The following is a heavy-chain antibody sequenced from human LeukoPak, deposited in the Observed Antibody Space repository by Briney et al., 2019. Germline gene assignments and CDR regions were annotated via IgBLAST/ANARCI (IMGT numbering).Heavy chain of an antibody. Sequence: GGSLRLSCAASGFTFSSYGMHWVRQAPGKGLEWVAVISYDGSNKYYADSVKGRFTISRDSSKNTLYLRMNSLRGEDTAVYYCASEGIAAAADIWGQGTMVTVSS. CDR1: GFTFSSYG. CDR2: ISYDGSNK. D-gene: IGHD6-13*01. J-gene: IGHJ3*02. V-gene: IGHV3-30*03. CDR3: ASEGIAAAADI.